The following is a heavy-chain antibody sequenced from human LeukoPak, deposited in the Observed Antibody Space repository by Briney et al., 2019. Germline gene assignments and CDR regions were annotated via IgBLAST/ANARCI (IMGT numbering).Heavy chain of an antibody. V-gene: IGHV3-23*01. J-gene: IGHJ4*02. CDR2: ISGSGGST. CDR1: GFTFSSYA. CDR3: ANHPYIAVAGCFDY. Sequence: GGSLRLSCAASGFTFSSYAMSWVRQAPGKGLEWVSAISGSGGSTYYADSVKGRFTISRDNSKNTLYLQMNSLRAEDTAVYYCANHPYIAVAGCFDYWGQGTLVTVSS. D-gene: IGHD6-19*01.